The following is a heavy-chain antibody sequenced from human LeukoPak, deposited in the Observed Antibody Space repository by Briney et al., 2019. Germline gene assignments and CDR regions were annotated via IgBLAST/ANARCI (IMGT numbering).Heavy chain of an antibody. Sequence: SETLSLTCTVSGASVSSYYWGWIRQPPGKGLEWIGSIYYSGSTYYNPSLKSRVTISVDTSKNQFSLRLSSLTAADTAVYFCAGSGWSFDAFDFWGQGTMVTVSS. CDR3: AGSGWSFDAFDF. J-gene: IGHJ3*01. CDR1: GASVSSYY. D-gene: IGHD6-19*01. CDR2: IYYSGST. V-gene: IGHV4-39*01.